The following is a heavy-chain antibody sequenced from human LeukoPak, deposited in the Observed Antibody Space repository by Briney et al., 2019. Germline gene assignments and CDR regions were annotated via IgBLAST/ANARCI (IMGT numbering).Heavy chain of an antibody. V-gene: IGHV1-18*01. CDR1: GYTFTSYG. J-gene: IGHJ4*02. Sequence: ASVKVSCKASGYTFTSYGISWVRQAPGQGLEWMGWISAYNGNTNYAQKLQGRVTMTTDTSTSTAYMELRSLRSDDAAVYHCARDQSYGGNPYWGQGTLVTVSS. CDR3: ARDQSYGGNPY. CDR2: ISAYNGNT. D-gene: IGHD4-23*01.